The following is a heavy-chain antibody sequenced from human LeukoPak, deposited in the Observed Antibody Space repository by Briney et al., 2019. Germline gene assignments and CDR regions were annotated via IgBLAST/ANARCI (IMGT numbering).Heavy chain of an antibody. CDR3: ARQGGSVLHYSDY. CDR1: GGSISSSSYY. Sequence: PSETLSLTCTVSGGSISSSSYYWGWIRQPPGKGLEWIGSIYYSGSTYYNPSLKSRVTISVDTSKNQFSLKLSSVTAAETAVYYCARQGGSVLHYSDYWGQGTLVTVSS. J-gene: IGHJ4*02. D-gene: IGHD5-12*01. V-gene: IGHV4-39*01. CDR2: IYYSGST.